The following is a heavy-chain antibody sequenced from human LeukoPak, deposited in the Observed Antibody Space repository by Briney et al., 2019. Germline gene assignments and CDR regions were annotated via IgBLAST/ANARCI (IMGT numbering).Heavy chain of an antibody. D-gene: IGHD6-19*01. CDR2: IYTSGST. Sequence: GGSLRLSCAASGFTVSSNYMSWVRQAPGKGLEWVSVIYTSGSTYYADSVKGRFTISRDNSKSMLYLQMNSLRAEDTATYYCAARPTSAAVAPSDFWGQGTLVTVSS. CDR1: GFTVSSNY. J-gene: IGHJ4*02. CDR3: AARPTSAAVAPSDF. V-gene: IGHV3-53*01.